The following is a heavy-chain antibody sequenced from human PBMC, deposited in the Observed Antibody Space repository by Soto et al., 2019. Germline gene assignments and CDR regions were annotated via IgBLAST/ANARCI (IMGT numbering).Heavy chain of an antibody. D-gene: IGHD2-15*01. CDR1: GFTFSSYG. CDR3: ARDALVVVVAATYNWCDP. J-gene: IGHJ5*02. V-gene: IGHV3-33*01. Sequence: QVQLVESGGGVVQPGRSLRLSCAASGFTFSSYGMHWVRQAPGKGLEWVAVIWYDGSNKYYADSVKGRFTISRDNSKNTLYLQMNSLRAEDTAVYYCARDALVVVVAATYNWCDPWGQGTLVTVSS. CDR2: IWYDGSNK.